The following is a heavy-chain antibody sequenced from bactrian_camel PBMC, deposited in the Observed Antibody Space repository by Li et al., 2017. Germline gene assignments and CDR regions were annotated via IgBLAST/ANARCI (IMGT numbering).Heavy chain of an antibody. CDR2: IAGDGKT. J-gene: IGHJ4*01. V-gene: IGHV3S54*01. Sequence: HVQLVESGGGSVQAGGSLRLSCVASGYTLPMNMAWFRRLPGQERVGVAAIAGDGKTDYADSVKGRATISRDGAKNTLYLQMNSLSSEDTAVYYCAADPLFTAWYYWGQGTQVTVS. CDR1: GYTLPMN. CDR3: AADPLFTAWYY.